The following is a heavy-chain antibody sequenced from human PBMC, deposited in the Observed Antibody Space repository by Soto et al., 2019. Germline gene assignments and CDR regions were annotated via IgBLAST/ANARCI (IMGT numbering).Heavy chain of an antibody. CDR3: ARSSYDDVLTGWSMDV. D-gene: IGHD3-9*01. V-gene: IGHV3-30*09. CDR2: ISHDGSKK. Sequence: PGVSLRLSCAASGFIFSDYYMHWVRQAPGKGLEWVAVISHDGSKKYYADSVKGRFAISRDNSKNTLYLQMNSLRPDDTAVNYCARSSYDDVLTGWSMDVWGQGTMVTVSS. J-gene: IGHJ6*02. CDR1: GFIFSDYY.